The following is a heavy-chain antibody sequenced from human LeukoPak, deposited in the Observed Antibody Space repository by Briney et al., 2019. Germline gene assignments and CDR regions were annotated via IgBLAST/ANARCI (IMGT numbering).Heavy chain of an antibody. Sequence: SETLSLTCTVSSGSISSYYWSWIRQPPGKGLEWVGYIYYSGSTNYNPSLKSRVTIPVNTSKTQYSLKLSSVTAAGTEVYYCARDHIDYDSSGYYENDAFDVWGQGTMVTVSS. CDR2: IYYSGST. J-gene: IGHJ3*01. CDR3: ARDHIDYDSSGYYENDAFDV. V-gene: IGHV4-59*01. CDR1: SGSISSYY. D-gene: IGHD3-22*01.